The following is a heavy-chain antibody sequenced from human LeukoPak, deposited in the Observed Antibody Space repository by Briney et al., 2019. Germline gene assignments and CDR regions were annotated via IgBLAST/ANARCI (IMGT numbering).Heavy chain of an antibody. CDR1: GYTFTSYG. Sequence: ASVKVSCKASGYTFTSYGIGWVRQAPGQGLEWMGIINPSGGSTSYAQKFQGRVTMTRDTSTSTVYMELSSLRSEDTAVYYCARVGAARPVGIPLDQRAPFDYWGQGTLVTVSS. J-gene: IGHJ4*02. D-gene: IGHD6-6*01. V-gene: IGHV1-46*01. CDR2: INPSGGST. CDR3: ARVGAARPVGIPLDQRAPFDY.